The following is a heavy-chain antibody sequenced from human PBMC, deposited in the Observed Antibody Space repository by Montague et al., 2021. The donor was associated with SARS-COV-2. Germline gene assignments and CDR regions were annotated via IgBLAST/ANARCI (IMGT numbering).Heavy chain of an antibody. CDR1: EFTFSSYA. CDR3: AKAAFGSSSYFDY. Sequence: SLRLSCAASEFTFSSYAMSWVRQAPGKGLEWVSAISGSGGRTYYXDSVKGRFTLSRDNSKNTLYLQMNSLRAEDTAVYYCAKAAFGSSSYFDYWGQGTLVTVSS. D-gene: IGHD6-13*01. J-gene: IGHJ4*02. V-gene: IGHV3-23*01. CDR2: ISGSGGRT.